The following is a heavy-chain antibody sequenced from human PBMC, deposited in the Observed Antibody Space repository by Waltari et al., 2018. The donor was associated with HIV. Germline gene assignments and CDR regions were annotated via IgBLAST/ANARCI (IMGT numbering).Heavy chain of an antibody. J-gene: IGHJ4*02. V-gene: IGHV3-53*01. CDR2: IYTDGST. CDR3: ARAPTAVTTFFDY. CDR1: GLTVSANS. Sequence: EVQVVESGGGLIQPGGSLRLSCAASGLTVSANSMNWVRQAPGKGLEWVSVIYTDGSTHYADSVKGRFTISRDNSKNTLYLQMNSLRAEDTAVYYCARAPTAVTTFFDYWGQGTLVTVSS. D-gene: IGHD4-4*01.